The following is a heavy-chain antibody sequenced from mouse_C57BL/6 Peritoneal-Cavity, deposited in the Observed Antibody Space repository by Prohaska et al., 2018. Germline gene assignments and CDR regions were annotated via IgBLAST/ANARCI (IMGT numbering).Heavy chain of an antibody. CDR3: ASFSCTSLAY. D-gene: IGHD2-14*01. CDR1: GYTINSYW. CDR2: IYPGSGST. Sequence: EHVKPGTAVKMCCKACGYTINSYWITWVKQRPGKGLEWIGDIYPGSGSTNYNEKFKSKATLTVDTSSSTAYMHLSSLTSEDSAVYYSASFSCTSLAYCDQWSLVTVSA. V-gene: IGHV1-55*01. J-gene: IGHJ3*01.